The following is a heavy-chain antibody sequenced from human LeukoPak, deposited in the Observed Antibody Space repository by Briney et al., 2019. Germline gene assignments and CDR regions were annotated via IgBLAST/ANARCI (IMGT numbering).Heavy chain of an antibody. CDR2: IKSKADGGTI. D-gene: IGHD1-20*01. J-gene: IGHJ4*02. CDR1: GFTFTNAW. V-gene: IGHV3-15*07. Sequence: GGSLRLSCAASGFTFTNAWMNWVRQAPGKGLEWVGRIKSKADGGTIDYAAPVKGRFTFSRDNSKNMLYLQMNSLKSEDTAVYYCSTLTSRGLSDSWGQGTLVTVSS. CDR3: STLTSRGLSDS.